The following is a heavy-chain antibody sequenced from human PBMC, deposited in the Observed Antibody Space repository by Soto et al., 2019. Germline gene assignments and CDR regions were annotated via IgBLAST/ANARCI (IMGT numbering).Heavy chain of an antibody. CDR1: GYTFTSFG. Sequence: QVQLVQSGADVKKPGASVKVSYKASGYTFTSFGITWVRQAPGQGLEWMGSISAYNGNTNYAQKLQGRVTMTRDTSTSTAYMELRSLRSDDTAVYYCARPTDFYYYAMDVWGQGTTVTVSS. CDR3: ARPTDFYYYAMDV. J-gene: IGHJ6*02. CDR2: ISAYNGNT. V-gene: IGHV1-18*01.